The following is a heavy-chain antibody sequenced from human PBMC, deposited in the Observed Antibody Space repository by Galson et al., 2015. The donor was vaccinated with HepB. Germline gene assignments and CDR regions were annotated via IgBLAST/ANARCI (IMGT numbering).Heavy chain of an antibody. CDR1: GGTFSSYA. D-gene: IGHD2-15*01. V-gene: IGHV1-69*13. Sequence: QSGAEVKKPGASVKVSCKASGGTFSSYAISWVRQAPGQGLEWMGGIIPIFGIANYAQKFQGRVTITADESTSTAYMELSSLRSEDTAVYYCARAWSSGYCGGGRCYARVYYFDYWAQGTLVTVSS. J-gene: IGHJ4*02. CDR2: IIPIFGIA. CDR3: ARAWSSGYCGGGRCYARVYYFDY.